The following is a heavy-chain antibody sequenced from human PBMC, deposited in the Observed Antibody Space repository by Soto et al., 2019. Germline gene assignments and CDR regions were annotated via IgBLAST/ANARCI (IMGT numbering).Heavy chain of an antibody. J-gene: IGHJ3*02. CDR2: ISAYNGNT. V-gene: IGHV1-18*01. CDR1: GYTFTSFG. D-gene: IGHD2-15*01. CDR3: ARDHRGGTDAFDS. Sequence: QVQLVQSGAEVKKPGASVKVSCKASGYTFTSFGISWVRQAPGQGLEWMGWISAYNGNTNYAENLQGRVTMTTDTSTSTAYMELRSRRSDATAVYYCARDHRGGTDAFDSWGQGTMVNVSS.